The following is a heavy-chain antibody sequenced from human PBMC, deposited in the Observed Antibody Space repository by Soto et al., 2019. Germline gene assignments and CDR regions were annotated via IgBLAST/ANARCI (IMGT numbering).Heavy chain of an antibody. Sequence: SETLSLTCTVSGGSISTVGYYWSYIRQHPGKGLEWIAYIYYTGSTYYNPSLKSRITISLDTSKNQFSLTLDSVTAADTAVYYGARAAAANNWFDPWGQGSLVTVSS. CDR1: GGSISTVGYY. D-gene: IGHD2-15*01. CDR3: ARAAAANNWFDP. CDR2: IYYTGST. J-gene: IGHJ5*02. V-gene: IGHV4-31*03.